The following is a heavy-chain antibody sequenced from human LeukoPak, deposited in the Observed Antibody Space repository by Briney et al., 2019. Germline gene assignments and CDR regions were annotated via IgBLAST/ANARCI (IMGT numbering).Heavy chain of an antibody. V-gene: IGHV4-31*03. Sequence: SETLSLTCTVSGGSFSSGSHYWGWIRQHPGKGLEWIGYIYYSGSTYYNPSLKSRVTISVDTSKNQFSLKLSSVTAADTAVYYCARAQGWSLLRSFDYWGQGTLVTASS. D-gene: IGHD3-22*01. CDR1: GGSFSSGSHY. J-gene: IGHJ4*02. CDR2: IYYSGST. CDR3: ARAQGWSLLRSFDY.